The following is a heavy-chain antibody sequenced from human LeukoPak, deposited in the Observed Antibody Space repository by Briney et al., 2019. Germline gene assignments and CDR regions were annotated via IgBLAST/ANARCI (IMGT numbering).Heavy chain of an antibody. CDR1: GGSISSGGYS. Sequence: PSETLSLTCAVSGGSISSGGYSWSWIRQPPGKGLEWIGYIYHSGSTYYNPSLKSRVTISVDRSKNQFSLKLSSVTAADMTVYYCAREHSSGYYLDYWGQGTLVTVSS. D-gene: IGHD3-22*01. CDR2: IYHSGST. V-gene: IGHV4-30-2*01. J-gene: IGHJ4*02. CDR3: AREHSSGYYLDY.